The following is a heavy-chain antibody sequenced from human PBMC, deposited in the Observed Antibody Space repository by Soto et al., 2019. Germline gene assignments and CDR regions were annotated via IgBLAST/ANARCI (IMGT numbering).Heavy chain of an antibody. Sequence: GGSLRLSCAASGFTFISYGMRWVRQAPGKGLEWVAVISYDGSNKYYADSVKGRFTISRDNSKNTLYLQMNSLRAEDTAVYYCAKGRSSFDYWGQGTLVTVSS. CDR1: GFTFISYG. J-gene: IGHJ4*02. D-gene: IGHD1-26*01. CDR3: AKGRSSFDY. CDR2: ISYDGSNK. V-gene: IGHV3-30*18.